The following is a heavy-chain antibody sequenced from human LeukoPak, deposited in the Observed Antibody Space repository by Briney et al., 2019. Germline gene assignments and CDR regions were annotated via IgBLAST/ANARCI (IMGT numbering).Heavy chain of an antibody. CDR1: GYTFTSYA. CDR2: INAGNGNT. CDR3: ARVGTIFGVTSRYWFDP. J-gene: IGHJ5*02. Sequence: ASVKVSCKASGYTFTSYAMHWVRQAPGQRLEWMGWINAGNGNTKYSQKFQGRVTITWDTSASTAYMELSSLRSEDTAVYYCARVGTIFGVTSRYWFDPWGQGTLVTVSS. D-gene: IGHD3-3*01. V-gene: IGHV1-3*01.